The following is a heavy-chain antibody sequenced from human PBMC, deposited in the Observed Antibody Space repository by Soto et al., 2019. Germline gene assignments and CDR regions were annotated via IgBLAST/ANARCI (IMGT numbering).Heavy chain of an antibody. J-gene: IGHJ5*02. Sequence: PSETLSLTCAFSVGSISSGGYSCSWIRQPPGKGLEWIGYIYHSGSTYYNPSLKSRVTISVDRSKNQFSLKLSSVTAADTAVYYCARARIAVAGNQVFEPWGQGTLVNVSS. V-gene: IGHV4-30-2*01. CDR1: VGSISSGGYS. CDR3: ARARIAVAGNQVFEP. CDR2: IYHSGST. D-gene: IGHD6-19*01.